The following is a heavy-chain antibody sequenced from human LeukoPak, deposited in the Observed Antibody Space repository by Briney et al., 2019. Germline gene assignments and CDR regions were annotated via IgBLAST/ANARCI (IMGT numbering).Heavy chain of an antibody. CDR2: ISYDGSNK. CDR1: GFTFSSYG. D-gene: IGHD6-6*01. V-gene: IGHV3-30*03. CDR3: ARESSSNPLFPQSTLDY. Sequence: GRSLRLSCAASGFTFSSYGMHWVHQAPGKGLEWVAVISYDGSNKYYADSVKGRFTISRDNSKNTLYLQMNSLRAEDTAVYYCARESSSNPLFPQSTLDYWGQGTLVTVSS. J-gene: IGHJ4*02.